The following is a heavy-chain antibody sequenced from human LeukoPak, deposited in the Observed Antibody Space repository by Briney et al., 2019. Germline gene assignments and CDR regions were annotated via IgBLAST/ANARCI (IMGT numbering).Heavy chain of an antibody. CDR3: ARDPTSSWETAFDI. V-gene: IGHV3-21*01. CDR2: ISSGTSYI. D-gene: IGHD1-26*01. Sequence: GGSLRLSCAASGFTFNTYTMNWVRQAPGKGLEWVSSISSGTSYIYYADSVKGRFTISRDNAKNSLYLQMNSLRAEDTAVYYCARDPTSSWETAFDIWGQGTMVTVSS. J-gene: IGHJ3*02. CDR1: GFTFNTYT.